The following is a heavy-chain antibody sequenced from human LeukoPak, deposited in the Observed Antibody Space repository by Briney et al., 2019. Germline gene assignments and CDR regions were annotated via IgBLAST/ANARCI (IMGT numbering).Heavy chain of an antibody. Sequence: GGSLRLSCAASGFTFSSYGMHWVRQAPGKGLEWVSAISGSGGSTYYADSVKGRFTISRDNSKNTLYLQMNSLRAEDTAVYYCAKDLLSGSYPPDKKNAFDIWGQGTMVTVSS. CDR2: ISGSGGST. D-gene: IGHD1-26*01. J-gene: IGHJ3*02. V-gene: IGHV3-23*01. CDR1: GFTFSSYG. CDR3: AKDLLSGSYPPDKKNAFDI.